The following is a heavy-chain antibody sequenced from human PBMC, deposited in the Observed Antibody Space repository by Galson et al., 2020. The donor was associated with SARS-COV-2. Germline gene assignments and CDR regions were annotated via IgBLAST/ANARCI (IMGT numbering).Heavy chain of an antibody. D-gene: IGHD2-15*01. CDR3: AKDREDCSGDTCSDYYYYAMDV. CDR2: ISNAGSDK. CDR1: GFTFTSYG. Sequence: GGSLRLSCAASGFTFTSYGMHWVRQAPGKGLARVAFISNAGSDKYYADSVKGRFTISRDNSKNTLYLQMNSLRAEDTAMYYCAKDREDCSGDTCSDYYYYAMDVWGQGTTVTVSS. V-gene: IGHV3-30*18. J-gene: IGHJ6*02.